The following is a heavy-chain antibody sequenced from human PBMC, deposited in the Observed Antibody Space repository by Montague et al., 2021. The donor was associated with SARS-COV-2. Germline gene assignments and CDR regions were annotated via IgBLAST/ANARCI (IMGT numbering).Heavy chain of an antibody. D-gene: IGHD2-21*01. V-gene: IGHV4-59*02. CDR3: ARESMSADAFDI. J-gene: IGHJ3*02. CDR2: FYIVGST. CDR1: GASVSSSD. Sequence: SETLSLTCTVSGASVSSSDWGWIRQSPGKGLEWIGYFYIVGSTDNNSSLKSRVAISRDTSKNKISLKVRSVTAADTAIYDCARESMSADAFDIWGQGTMVTVSS.